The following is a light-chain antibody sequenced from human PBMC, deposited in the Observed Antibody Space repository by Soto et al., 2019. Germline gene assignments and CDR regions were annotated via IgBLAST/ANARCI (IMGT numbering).Light chain of an antibody. CDR2: GAS. Sequence: EIVLTQSPGTLSWSPGDRATLSCRASQSVSSSYLAWYQQKPGQAPRLLIYGASSRATGIPDRFSGSGSGTDFTLTISRLEPEDFAVYYCQQYGSSSITFGQGTRLEIK. CDR1: QSVSSSY. J-gene: IGKJ5*01. CDR3: QQYGSSSIT. V-gene: IGKV3-20*01.